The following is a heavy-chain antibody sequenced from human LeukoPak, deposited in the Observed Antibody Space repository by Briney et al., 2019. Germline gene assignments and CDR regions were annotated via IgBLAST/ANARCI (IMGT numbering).Heavy chain of an antibody. CDR3: ARDMDTARENAFDI. CDR2: IYYSGST. J-gene: IGHJ3*02. CDR1: GGSITSSSYY. D-gene: IGHD5-18*01. V-gene: IGHV4-39*07. Sequence: SETLSLTCTVSGGSITSSSYYWGWIRQPPGKGPEWIGSIYYSGSTNYNPSLKSRVTISLDRSKNQFSLKLSSVTAADTAVYYCARDMDTARENAFDIWGQGTMVTVSS.